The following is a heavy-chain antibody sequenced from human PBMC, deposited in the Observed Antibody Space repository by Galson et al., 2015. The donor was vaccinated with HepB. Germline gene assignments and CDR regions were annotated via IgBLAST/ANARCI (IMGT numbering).Heavy chain of an antibody. CDR2: ISSSSSTI. CDR3: ARDSSDDSMGPYYYYGMDV. CDR1: GFTFSSYS. Sequence: SLRLSCAASGFTFSSYSMNWVRQAPGKGLEWVSYISSSSSTIYYADSVKGRFTISRDNAKNSLYLQMNSLRAEDTAVYYCARDSSDDSMGPYYYYGMDVWGQGTTVTVSS. J-gene: IGHJ6*02. V-gene: IGHV3-48*01. D-gene: IGHD3-22*01.